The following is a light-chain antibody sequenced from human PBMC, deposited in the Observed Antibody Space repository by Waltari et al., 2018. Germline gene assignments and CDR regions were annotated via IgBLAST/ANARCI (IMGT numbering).Light chain of an antibody. J-gene: IGKJ1*01. CDR1: QSVLYSSNNKSY. Sequence: DIVMTQSPDSLAVSLGERATINCKSSQSVLYSSNNKSYLAWYQHKPGQPPKLLIDWASTRESGVPDRFSGSGSGTDFTLTISSLQAEDVAVYYCQQYYSTPWTFGQGTKVEI. CDR2: WAS. CDR3: QQYYSTPWT. V-gene: IGKV4-1*01.